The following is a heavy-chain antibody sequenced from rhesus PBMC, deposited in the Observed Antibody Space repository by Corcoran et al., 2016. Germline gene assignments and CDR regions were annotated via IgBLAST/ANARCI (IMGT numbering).Heavy chain of an antibody. CDR3: AREYCTGRGCFKFDY. Sequence: QVQLQESGTGLVKPSEPLSLTCAVSGVSVSSSNWWRWLRQHPGKGLEWIGYISGSSCSTYYHPCLKSRVTMSTDTYKNQFSLKRSSVTAADTAVYYWAREYCTGRGCFKFDYWGQGVLVTVSS. CDR2: ISGSSCST. D-gene: IGHD2-21*01. CDR1: GVSVSSSNW. V-gene: IGHV4-65*01. J-gene: IGHJ4*01.